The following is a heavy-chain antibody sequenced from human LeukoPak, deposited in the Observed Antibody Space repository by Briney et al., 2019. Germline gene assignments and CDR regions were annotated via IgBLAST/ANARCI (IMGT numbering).Heavy chain of an antibody. CDR1: GGSFSGYY. CDR3: ARAFRSTYFDY. CDR2: INHSGST. Sequence: WETLSLTCAIYGGSFSGYYWSWIRQPPGKGLEWIGEINHSGSTYYNPSLKSRVTISVDTSKNQFSLNLSSVTAADTAVYYCARAFRSTYFDYWGQGTLVTVSS. V-gene: IGHV4-34*01. D-gene: IGHD3-3*01. J-gene: IGHJ4*02.